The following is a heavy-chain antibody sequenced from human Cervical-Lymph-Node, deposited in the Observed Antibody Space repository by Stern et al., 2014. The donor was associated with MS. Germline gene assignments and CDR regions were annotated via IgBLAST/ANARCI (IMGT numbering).Heavy chain of an antibody. CDR3: AHRTPQLAIDS. V-gene: IGHV2-5*01. CDR1: GFSLSTSGGV. D-gene: IGHD1-1*01. J-gene: IGHJ4*02. CDR2: IYGNDDK. Sequence: ESGPTLVKPTQTLTLTCTFSGFSLSTSGGVVGWVRQPPGEALEWLAFIYGNDDKRYSPSLKNRLTITQDTSKNQVVLTMVDMGPVDTATYYCAHRTPQLAIDSWGQGILVTVSS.